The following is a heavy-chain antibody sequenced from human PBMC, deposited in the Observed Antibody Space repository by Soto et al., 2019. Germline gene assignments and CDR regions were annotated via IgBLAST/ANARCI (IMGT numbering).Heavy chain of an antibody. CDR2: ISNDGSSE. V-gene: IGHV3-30*18. Sequence: QVQLVESGGSVVQPGRSLRLSCAASGFTFNKYGMHWVRQAPGKGLEWVAAISNDGSSEYYADSVLGRFTISRDNPKNTLYLQINSLKSANTAVYSCANQAPGSYFAYWGQGTLVTVSS. CDR3: ANQAPGSYFAY. CDR1: GFTFNKYG. J-gene: IGHJ4*02. D-gene: IGHD3-10*01.